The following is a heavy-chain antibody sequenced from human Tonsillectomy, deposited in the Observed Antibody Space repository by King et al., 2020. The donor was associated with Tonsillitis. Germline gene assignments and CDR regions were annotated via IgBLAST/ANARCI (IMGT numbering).Heavy chain of an antibody. CDR3: ASHRYYYDSSGYYLDY. CDR1: GGSISSSNW. D-gene: IGHD3-22*01. Sequence: QLQESGPGLVKPSGTLSLTCAVSGGSISSSNWWSWVRQPPGKGLEWIGEIYHSGSTNYNPSLKSRVTISVNKSKNQFSLKLSSGTAADTAVYYCASHRYYYDSSGYYLDYWGQGTLVTVSS. V-gene: IGHV4-4*02. CDR2: IYHSGST. J-gene: IGHJ4*02.